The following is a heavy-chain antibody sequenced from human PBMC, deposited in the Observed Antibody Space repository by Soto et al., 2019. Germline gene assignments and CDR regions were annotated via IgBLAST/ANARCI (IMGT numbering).Heavy chain of an antibody. CDR2: FDPEDGET. V-gene: IGHV1-24*01. Sequence: ASVKVSCKVSGYTLTELSMHWVRQAPGKGLEWMGGFDPEDGETIYAQKFQGRVTMTEDTSTDTAYMELSSLRYEDTAMYYCATGAGNRVPSYYYNGWEIWDQQTT. CDR3: ATGAGNRVPSYYYNGWEI. CDR1: GYTLTELS. J-gene: IGHJ6*02.